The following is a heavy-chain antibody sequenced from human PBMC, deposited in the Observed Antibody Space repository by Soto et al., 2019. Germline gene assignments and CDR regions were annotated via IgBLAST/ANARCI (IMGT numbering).Heavy chain of an antibody. D-gene: IGHD5-18*01. J-gene: IGHJ4*02. CDR3: TRDQRYSSAV. CDR1: GFDFTNSW. CDR2: VNSDGSIT. Sequence: EVQLVESGGGLVQPGGYLRLCCAASGFDFTNSWMHWVRQAPGKGLVWVSHVNSDGSITTYADSVKGRFTISRDNAKNTVYLQMNSLRVEDTAVYYCTRDQRYSSAVWGQGTLVTVSS. V-gene: IGHV3-74*01.